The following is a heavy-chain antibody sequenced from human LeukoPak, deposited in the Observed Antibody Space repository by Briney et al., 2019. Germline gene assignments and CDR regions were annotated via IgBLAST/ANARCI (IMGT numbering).Heavy chain of an antibody. CDR3: ATLAVAGTIFDY. CDR2: INSDGSST. Sequence: PGGSLRLSCAASGFTFSSYWMHWVRQAPGKGLVWFSRINSDGSSTSYADSVKGRFTISRDNAKNTLYLQMNSLRAEDTAVYYCATLAVAGTIFDYWGQGTLVTVSS. CDR1: GFTFSSYW. D-gene: IGHD6-19*01. J-gene: IGHJ4*02. V-gene: IGHV3-74*01.